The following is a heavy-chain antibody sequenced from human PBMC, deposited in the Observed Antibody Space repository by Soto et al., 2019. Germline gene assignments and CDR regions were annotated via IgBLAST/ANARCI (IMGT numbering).Heavy chain of an antibody. CDR2: ISAYNGNT. D-gene: IGHD3-10*01. Sequence: QVQLVQSGAEVKKPGASVKVSCKASGYTFTSYGISWVRQAPGQGLEWMGWISAYNGNTNYAQKLQGRVTMTTDTSTSTAYMELRSLRPDDTAVYYCARFWRRVRGVIVSGMDVWGQGTTVTVSS. J-gene: IGHJ6*02. V-gene: IGHV1-18*01. CDR1: GYTFTSYG. CDR3: ARFWRRVRGVIVSGMDV.